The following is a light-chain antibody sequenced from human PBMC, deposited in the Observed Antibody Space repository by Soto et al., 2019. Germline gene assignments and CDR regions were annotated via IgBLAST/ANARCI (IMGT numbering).Light chain of an antibody. V-gene: IGKV1-39*01. J-gene: IGKJ4*01. CDR3: QQSYSTPLT. CDR2: AAS. CDR1: QSISNY. Sequence: DIQMTQSPSSLSASVGDRVTITCRASQSISNYLNWYQRKPGKAPEFLIYAASSLQSGVPSWFSGSGSGTDFTLTISSLQPEDCATYYCQQSYSTPLTFGGGTKVEMK.